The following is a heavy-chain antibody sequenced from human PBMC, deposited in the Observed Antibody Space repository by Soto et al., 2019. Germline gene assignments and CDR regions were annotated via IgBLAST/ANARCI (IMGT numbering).Heavy chain of an antibody. V-gene: IGHV1-69*13. CDR1: GGTFSSYA. J-gene: IGHJ4*02. D-gene: IGHD6-13*01. CDR2: IIPIFGTA. CDR3: AREPFSKISSYAGTNLTYYFDY. Sequence: SVKVSCKASGGTFSSYAISWVRQAPGQGLEWMGGIIPIFGTANYAQKFQGRVTITADESTSTAYMELRSLRSDDTAVYYCAREPFSKISSYAGTNLTYYFDYWGQGTLVTVSS.